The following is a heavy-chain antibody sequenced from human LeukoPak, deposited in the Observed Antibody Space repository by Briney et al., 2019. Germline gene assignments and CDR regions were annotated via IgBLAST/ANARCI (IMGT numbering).Heavy chain of an antibody. D-gene: IGHD2-15*01. CDR1: GLTPSSYR. CDR2: IKQDGREK. Sequence: PVRTLRLSRAASGLTPSSYRMSSVRQAPGRGQERVANIKQDGREKYYVDSVKGRFTISRDNAKNSLYLQMNSLRAEDTAVYYCAKAYCGSYYYYYMDVWGKGTTVTISS. CDR3: AKAYCGSYYYYYMDV. V-gene: IGHV3-7*03. J-gene: IGHJ6*03.